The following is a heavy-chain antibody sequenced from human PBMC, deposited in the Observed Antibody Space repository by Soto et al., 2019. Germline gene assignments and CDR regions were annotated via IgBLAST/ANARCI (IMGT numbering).Heavy chain of an antibody. V-gene: IGHV1-2*04. D-gene: IGHD1-1*01. J-gene: IGHJ6*02. CDR1: GYTFTGYY. CDR3: ARQVLEEYYYGMDV. Sequence: ASVKGSCKASGYTFTGYYMHWVRQAPGQGLEWMGWSNPNSGGTNYAQKFQGWVTMTRDTSISTAYMELSRLRSDDTAVYYCARQVLEEYYYGMDVWGQGTTVTVSS. CDR2: SNPNSGGT.